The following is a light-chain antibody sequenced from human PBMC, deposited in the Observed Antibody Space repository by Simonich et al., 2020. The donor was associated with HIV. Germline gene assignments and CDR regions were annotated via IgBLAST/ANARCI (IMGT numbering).Light chain of an antibody. J-gene: IGKJ1*01. CDR1: QGVSSN. CDR2: GAS. Sequence: EIVMTQSPGTLSVSPRERATLFCSASQGVSSNLAWYQQKPGQAPRLLIYGASIRATGFPGRFSGSGSGTEFTLTISTMQSEDFAVYYCQQYDNWPPWTFGQGTKVEIK. V-gene: IGKV3-15*01. CDR3: QQYDNWPPWT.